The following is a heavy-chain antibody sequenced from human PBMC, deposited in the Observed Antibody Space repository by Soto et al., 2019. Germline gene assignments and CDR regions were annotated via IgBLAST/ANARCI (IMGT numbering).Heavy chain of an antibody. CDR1: GGTFSSYA. CDR3: ARGWHYYGSGSYAYYYYGMDV. J-gene: IGHJ6*02. CDR2: IIPIFGTA. D-gene: IGHD3-10*01. Sequence: QVQLVQSGAEVKKPGSSVKVSCKASGGTFSSYAISWVRQAPGQGLEWMGGIIPIFGTANYAQKFQGRVTITADESKSTAYMELSSLRSEDTAVYYCARGWHYYGSGSYAYYYYGMDVWGQGPTVTVSS. V-gene: IGHV1-69*01.